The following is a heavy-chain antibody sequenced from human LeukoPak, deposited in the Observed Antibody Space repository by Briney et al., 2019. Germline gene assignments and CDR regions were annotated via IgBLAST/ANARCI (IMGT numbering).Heavy chain of an antibody. CDR3: ARNGVYSYGWSIDY. V-gene: IGHV4-59*01. D-gene: IGHD5-18*01. Sequence: SETLSLTCTASGGSISSYYWSWIRQPPGKGLEWIGNIYYSGSTNYNPSLKNRVTISVDTSKNQSSLKLSSVTAADTAVYYCARNGVYSYGWSIDYWGQGTLVTVSS. J-gene: IGHJ4*02. CDR1: GGSISSYY. CDR2: IYYSGST.